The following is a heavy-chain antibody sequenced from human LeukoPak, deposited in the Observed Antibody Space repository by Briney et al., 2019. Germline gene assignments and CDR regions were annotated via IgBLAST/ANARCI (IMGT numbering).Heavy chain of an antibody. V-gene: IGHV3-74*01. J-gene: IGHJ4*02. D-gene: IGHD3-16*02. CDR1: GFTFSSYW. Sequence: GGSLRLSCAASGFTFSSYWMNWVRQAPGKGLVWVSRIASDGSSTTYADSVKGRFSISRDNAKNTLYLQMNSLRAEDTAVYYCAKDSRITFGGVIVALDYWGQGTLVTVSS. CDR2: IASDGSST. CDR3: AKDSRITFGGVIVALDY.